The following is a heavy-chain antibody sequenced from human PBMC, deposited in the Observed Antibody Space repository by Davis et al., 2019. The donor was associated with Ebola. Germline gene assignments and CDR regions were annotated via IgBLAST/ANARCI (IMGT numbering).Heavy chain of an antibody. CDR1: GYSFTSYW. J-gene: IGHJ5*02. Sequence: GEPLKISCKGSGYSFTSYWIGWVRQMPGKGLEWMGIIYPGDSDTRYSPSFQGQVTISADKSISTAYLQWSSLKASDTAMYYCARRGSTMFNWFDPWGQGTLVTVSS. CDR2: IYPGDSDT. CDR3: ARRGSTMFNWFDP. V-gene: IGHV5-51*01. D-gene: IGHD3-10*02.